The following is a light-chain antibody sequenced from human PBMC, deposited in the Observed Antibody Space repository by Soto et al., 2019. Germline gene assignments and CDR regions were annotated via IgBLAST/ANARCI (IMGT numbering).Light chain of an antibody. CDR3: FSFTTDWTHV. J-gene: IGLJ1*01. CDR1: SSDVGAYNY. Sequence: QSVLTQPASVSGSPGQSITISCTGTSSDVGAYNYVSWFQQHPGKAPTLIISEVSNRPSGVSNRFSGSKSSNAASLTISGLQAEDEADYFCFSFTTDWTHVFGTGTKVTV. CDR2: EVS. V-gene: IGLV2-14*01.